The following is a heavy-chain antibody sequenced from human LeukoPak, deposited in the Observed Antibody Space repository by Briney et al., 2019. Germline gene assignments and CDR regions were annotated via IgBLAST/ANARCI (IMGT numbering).Heavy chain of an antibody. CDR3: ARSSRPPSTVTTLVDY. V-gene: IGHV4-34*01. J-gene: IGHJ4*02. Sequence: SETLSLTCAVYGGSFSGYYWSWLRQPPGKGLEWIGEINHSGSTNYNPSLKSRVTISVDTSKNQFSLKLSSVTAADTAVYYCARSSRPPSTVTTLVDYWGQGTLVTVSS. CDR2: INHSGST. CDR1: GGSFSGYY. D-gene: IGHD4-11*01.